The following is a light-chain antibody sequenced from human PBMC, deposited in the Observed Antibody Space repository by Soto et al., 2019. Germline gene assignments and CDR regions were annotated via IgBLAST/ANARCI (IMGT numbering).Light chain of an antibody. CDR3: QQYGGSPMYT. Sequence: EIVLTQSPGTLSLSPGERATLSYRASQSVSNNYLAWYQQKPGQAPRLLIYGASNRATGIPDRFSGSGSGTDFTLTISRLEPEDFAVYYCQQYGGSPMYTFGQGTKLEIK. J-gene: IGKJ2*01. CDR1: QSVSNNY. V-gene: IGKV3-20*01. CDR2: GAS.